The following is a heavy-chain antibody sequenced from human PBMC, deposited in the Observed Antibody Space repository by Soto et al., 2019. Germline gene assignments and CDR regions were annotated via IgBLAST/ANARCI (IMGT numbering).Heavy chain of an antibody. D-gene: IGHD2-21*02. CDR2: VSGSGDNA. Sequence: EVQLLESGGGLVQPGRSLRLSCAASGFTSGTYAMSWVRQAPGKGLEWVSTVSGSGDNAYYADSVKGRFSISRDNSKNTLDLQMNSLRAEDTAVYDCAGTIVVVTARDCGMDVWGQGTTVTVSS. CDR3: AGTIVVVTARDCGMDV. CDR1: GFTSGTYA. J-gene: IGHJ6*02. V-gene: IGHV3-23*01.